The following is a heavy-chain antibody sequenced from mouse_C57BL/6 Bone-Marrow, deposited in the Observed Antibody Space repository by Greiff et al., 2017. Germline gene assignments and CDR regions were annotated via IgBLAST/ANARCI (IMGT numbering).Heavy chain of an antibody. CDR1: GYTFTSYG. CDR3: ARSGRLRRGYAMDY. V-gene: IGHV1-81*01. Sequence: QVQLQQSGAELARPGASVKLSCKASGYTFTSYGISWVKQRTGQGLEWIGEIYPRSGNTYYNEKFKGKATLTADKSSSTAYMELRSLTSEDSAVYFRARSGRLRRGYAMDYWGQGTSVTVSS. D-gene: IGHD2-4*01. J-gene: IGHJ4*01. CDR2: IYPRSGNT.